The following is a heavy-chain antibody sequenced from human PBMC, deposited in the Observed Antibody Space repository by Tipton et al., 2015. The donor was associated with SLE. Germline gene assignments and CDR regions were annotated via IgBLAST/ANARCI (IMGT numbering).Heavy chain of an antibody. J-gene: IGHJ6*03. CDR1: GGSISSGDYF. CDR2: IFYTGST. CDR3: ARERDCGSDCFGSYYYYMDV. V-gene: IGHV4-31*03. D-gene: IGHD2-21*01. Sequence: TLSLTCTVSGGSISSGDYFWSWIRQHPGKGLEWIGYIFYTGSTYYNPSLKSRLTISVDTSKNEFSLALSSVTAADTAMYFCARERDCGSDCFGSYYYYMDVWAKGPRSSSL.